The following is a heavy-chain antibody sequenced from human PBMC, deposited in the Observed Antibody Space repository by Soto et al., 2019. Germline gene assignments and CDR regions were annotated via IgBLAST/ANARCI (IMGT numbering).Heavy chain of an antibody. Sequence: SETLSLTCAGYGGSFSGYYWSWIRQPPGKGLEWIGEINHSGSTNYNPSLKSRVTISVDTSKNQFSLKLSSVTAADTAVYYCASRFWSGPSPGAYWGQGTLVTVSS. V-gene: IGHV4-34*01. CDR2: INHSGST. J-gene: IGHJ4*02. CDR3: ASRFWSGPSPGAY. CDR1: GGSFSGYY. D-gene: IGHD3-3*01.